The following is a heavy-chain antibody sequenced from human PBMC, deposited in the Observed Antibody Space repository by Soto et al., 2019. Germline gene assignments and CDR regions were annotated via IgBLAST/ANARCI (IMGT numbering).Heavy chain of an antibody. D-gene: IGHD5-12*01. J-gene: IGHJ4*02. CDR1: GGTFSSYT. V-gene: IGHV1-69*08. CDR3: ARDGLDIASTIGLALEY. CDR2: IIPILVIA. Sequence: QVQLVQSGAEVKKPGSSVKVSCKASGGTFSSYTISWVRHAPGQGLEWMGRIIPILVIANYVQKFQDRIKITADKYTSTPYMELSSLRSEDTAVYSCARDGLDIASTIGLALEYWGQRTLVTVAS.